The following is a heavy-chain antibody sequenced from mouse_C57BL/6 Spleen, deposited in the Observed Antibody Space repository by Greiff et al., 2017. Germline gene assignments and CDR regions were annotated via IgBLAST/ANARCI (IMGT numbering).Heavy chain of an antibody. V-gene: IGHV1-80*01. CDR1: GYAFSSYW. D-gene: IGHD1-1*01. Sequence: QVQLQQSGAELVKPGASVKISCKASGYAFSSYWMNWVKQRPGKGLEWIGQIYPGDGDTNYNGKFKGKATLTANKSSSTAYMQLSSLTSEDSAVYFCARQITTVVRGFAYWGQGTLVTVSA. CDR2: IYPGDGDT. J-gene: IGHJ3*01. CDR3: ARQITTVVRGFAY.